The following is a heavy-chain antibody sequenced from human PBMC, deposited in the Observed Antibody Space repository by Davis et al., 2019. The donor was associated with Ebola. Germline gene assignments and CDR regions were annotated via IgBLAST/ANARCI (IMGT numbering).Heavy chain of an antibody. CDR3: ARDIVVMASDY. D-gene: IGHD2-15*01. J-gene: IGHJ4*02. CDR1: GYY. Sequence: ASVKVSCKGSGYYLHWVRQAPGQGLEWLGRINPNKGDADYAHKFQGRVTLTRDTSISTAYMEVTRLISDDTAVYFCARDIVVMASDYWGQGTLVTVSS. CDR2: INPNKGDA. V-gene: IGHV1-2*06.